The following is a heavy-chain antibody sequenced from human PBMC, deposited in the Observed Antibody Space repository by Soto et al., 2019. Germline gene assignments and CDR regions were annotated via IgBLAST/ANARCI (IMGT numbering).Heavy chain of an antibody. CDR1: GFTFSDYA. D-gene: IGHD2-21*02. Sequence: QVQLVESGGGVVQPWRSLRLSCSASGFTFSDYAINWVRQAPGKGLEWVASISGDGINKYIADSVKGRFIISRDNSKNTVLLQMSSLGPEDTAVYYCARRLTPSVTAMGYWGQGTLVTVSS. V-gene: IGHV3-30-3*01. J-gene: IGHJ4*02. CDR2: ISGDGINK. CDR3: ARRLTPSVTAMGY.